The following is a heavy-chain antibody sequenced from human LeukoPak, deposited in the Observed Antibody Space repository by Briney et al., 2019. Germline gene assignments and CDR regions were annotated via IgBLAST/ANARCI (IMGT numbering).Heavy chain of an antibody. D-gene: IGHD6-13*01. V-gene: IGHV1-69*13. CDR1: GGTFSNYA. J-gene: IGHJ4*02. CDR3: AGGVKAAHYYFDY. Sequence: GASVKVSCKASGGTFSNYAINWVRQAPGQGLEWMGGIIPMFGASNYAQNFQGRVTITADESTSTAYMELSSLRSEDTAVYYCAGGVKAAHYYFDYWGQGTLVTVSS. CDR2: IIPMFGAS.